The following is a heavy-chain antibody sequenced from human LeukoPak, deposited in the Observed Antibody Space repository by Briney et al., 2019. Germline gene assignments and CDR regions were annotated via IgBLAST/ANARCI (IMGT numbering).Heavy chain of an antibody. CDR1: GYTFTSFT. J-gene: IGHJ5*02. V-gene: IGHV1-3*01. CDR2: INAGNGNT. D-gene: IGHD6-13*01. CDR3: ARAISPAGTWVFWFDP. Sequence: ASVKVSCKASGYTFTSFTMHWVRQAPGQRLEWMGWINAGNGNTKYSQKFQGRVTITWDTSASTAYMELSSLKSEDTAVYYCARAISPAGTWVFWFDPWGQGTLVTVSS.